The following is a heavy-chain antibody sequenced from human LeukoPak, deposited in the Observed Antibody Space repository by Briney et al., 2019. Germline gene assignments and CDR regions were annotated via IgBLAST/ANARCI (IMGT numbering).Heavy chain of an antibody. V-gene: IGHV4-59*01. Sequence: SETLSLTCIVSGGSISSYYWSWIRQPPGKGLEWIGYIYYSGTTNYNPSLKTRVTLSVDTSKNQFSLKLSSVTAADTAVYYCASLTTAEAFDIWGQGTMVTVSS. D-gene: IGHD3-22*01. CDR3: ASLTTAEAFDI. J-gene: IGHJ3*02. CDR2: IYYSGTT. CDR1: GGSISSYY.